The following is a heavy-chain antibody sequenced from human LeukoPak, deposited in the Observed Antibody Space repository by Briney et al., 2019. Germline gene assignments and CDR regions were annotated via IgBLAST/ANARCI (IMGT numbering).Heavy chain of an antibody. J-gene: IGHJ4*02. V-gene: IGHV1-2*02. Sequence: ASVKVSCKASGYTFTGYYMHWVRQAPGQGLEWMGWINPNSGGTNYAQKFQGRVTMTRDTSISTAYMELGRLRSDDTAVYYCARSHYYYDSSGYYVYWGQGTLVTVSS. CDR2: INPNSGGT. CDR3: ARSHYYYDSSGYYVY. D-gene: IGHD3-22*01. CDR1: GYTFTGYY.